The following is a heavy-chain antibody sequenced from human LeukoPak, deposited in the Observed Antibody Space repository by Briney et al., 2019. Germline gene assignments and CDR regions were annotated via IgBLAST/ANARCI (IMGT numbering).Heavy chain of an antibody. CDR2: ISSSGSTI. CDR3: ARAAYYYDSSGYSTQKYYFDY. Sequence: GSLRLSCAASGFTFSDYYMSWIRQAPGKGLEWVSYISSSGSTIYYADSVKGRFTISRDNAKNSLYLQMNSLRAEDTAVYYCARAAYYYDSSGYSTQKYYFDYWGQGTLVTVSS. D-gene: IGHD3-22*01. V-gene: IGHV3-11*01. J-gene: IGHJ4*02. CDR1: GFTFSDYY.